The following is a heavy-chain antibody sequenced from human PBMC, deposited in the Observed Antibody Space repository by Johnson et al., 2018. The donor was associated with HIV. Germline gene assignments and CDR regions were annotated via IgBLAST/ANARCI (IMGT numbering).Heavy chain of an antibody. CDR3: AREALDGPGDDAFDI. D-gene: IGHD5-24*01. V-gene: IGHV3-20*04. CDR2: INWNGGST. J-gene: IGHJ3*02. CDR1: RFTFGDYV. Sequence: VQLVESGGGLVKPGGSLRLSCAASRFTFGDYVMSWVRQAPGKGLEWVSGINWNGGSTGYSDSVKGRFTISRDNAKNFLYLQMNSVRAEDTAWDYCAREALDGPGDDAFDIWGQGTMVTVSS.